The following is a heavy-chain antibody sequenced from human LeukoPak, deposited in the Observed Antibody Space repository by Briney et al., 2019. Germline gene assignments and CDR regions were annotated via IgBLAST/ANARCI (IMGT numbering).Heavy chain of an antibody. Sequence: ASVKVSCKASGYTFTGSYLHWVRQAPGQGLEWMGWINPHSGGTNYAQNFQGRVTMTRDTSVSTAYMELSSLRSDDTAVYYCASRGEGSSWTFDYWGQGTLVTVSS. V-gene: IGHV1-2*02. D-gene: IGHD6-13*01. CDR3: ASRGEGSSWTFDY. J-gene: IGHJ4*02. CDR1: GYTFTGSY. CDR2: INPHSGGT.